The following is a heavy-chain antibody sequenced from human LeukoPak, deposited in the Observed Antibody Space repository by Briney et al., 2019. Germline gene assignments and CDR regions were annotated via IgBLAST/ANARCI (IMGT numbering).Heavy chain of an antibody. J-gene: IGHJ5*02. CDR3: ARSDYYGSGSYPWDWFDP. V-gene: IGHV5-51*01. CDR2: IYPGDSDT. D-gene: IGHD3-10*01. CDR1: GYSFTNYW. Sequence: GESLKISCKGSGYSFTNYWIGWVRQMPGKGLEWMGIIYPGDSDTRYSPSFQGQVTISADKSISTAYLQWSSLKASDTAMYYCARSDYYGSGSYPWDWFDPWGQGTLVTVSS.